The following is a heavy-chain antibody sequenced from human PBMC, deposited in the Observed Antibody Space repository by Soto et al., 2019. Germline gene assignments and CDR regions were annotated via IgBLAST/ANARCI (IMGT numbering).Heavy chain of an antibody. J-gene: IGHJ6*02. CDR3: ARDRITPYYYYGMDV. V-gene: IGHV4-59*01. CDR1: GGSIGSYY. CDR2: IYYSGST. Sequence: PSETLSLTCTVSGGSIGSYYWSWIRQPPGKGLEWIGYIYYSGSTNYNPSLKSRVTISVDTSKNQFSLKLSSVTAADTAVYYCARDRITPYYYYGMDVWGQGTTVTVSS. D-gene: IGHD1-20*01.